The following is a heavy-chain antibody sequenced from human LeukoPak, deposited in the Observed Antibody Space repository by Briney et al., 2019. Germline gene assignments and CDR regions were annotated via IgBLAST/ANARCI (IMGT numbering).Heavy chain of an antibody. J-gene: IGHJ5*02. Sequence: SETLSLTCTVSGGSISSSSYYWGWIRQPPGKGLEWIGSIYYSGSTYYNPSLKSRLTMSVDTDTSKNQFSLKLSSVTAADTAVYYCARSGYNNWFDPWGQGTLVTVSS. CDR2: IYYSGST. CDR3: ARSGYNNWFDP. V-gene: IGHV4-39*07. CDR1: GGSISSSSYY. D-gene: IGHD5-24*01.